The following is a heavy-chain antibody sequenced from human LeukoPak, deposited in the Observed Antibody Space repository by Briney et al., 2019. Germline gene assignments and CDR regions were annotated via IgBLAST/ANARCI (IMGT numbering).Heavy chain of an antibody. V-gene: IGHV3-21*01. CDR2: ISSSSSYI. CDR3: ARDKREQRTYDY. J-gene: IGHJ4*02. CDR1: GFTFSSYS. D-gene: IGHD1/OR15-1a*01. Sequence: GGSLRLSCAASGFTFSSYSMNWVRQAPGKGLEWVSSISSSSSYIYYADSVRGRFTISRDNAKNSLYLQMNSLRAEDTAVYYCARDKREQRTYDYWGQGTLVTVSS.